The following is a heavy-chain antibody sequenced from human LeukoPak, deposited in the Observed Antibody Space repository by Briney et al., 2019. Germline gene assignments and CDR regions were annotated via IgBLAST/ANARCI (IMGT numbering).Heavy chain of an antibody. CDR1: GFTVSTNY. D-gene: IGHD1-1*01. J-gene: IGHJ4*02. CDR3: TKLKGWNGEGYCDH. V-gene: IGHV3-53*01. CDR2: IYTGGTT. Sequence: GGSLRLSCAASGFTVSTNYMSWVRQPAGKGLEWLSVIYTGGTTFYADSVKGRFTISRDNSKNTLYLQMNSLRADDTAVYYCTKLKGWNGEGYCDHWGQGTLVTVSS.